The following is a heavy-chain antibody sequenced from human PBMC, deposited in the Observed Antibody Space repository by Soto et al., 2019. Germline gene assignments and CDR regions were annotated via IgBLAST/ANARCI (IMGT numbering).Heavy chain of an antibody. Sequence: SETLSLTCTVSGGSISSSSYYWGWIRQPPGKGLEWIGSIYYSGSTYYNPSLKSRVTISVDTSKNQFSLKLSSVTAADTAAYYCASGYSSGWYLVDYWGQGTLGTVSS. CDR2: IYYSGST. CDR3: ASGYSSGWYLVDY. V-gene: IGHV4-39*01. CDR1: GGSISSSSYY. D-gene: IGHD6-19*01. J-gene: IGHJ4*02.